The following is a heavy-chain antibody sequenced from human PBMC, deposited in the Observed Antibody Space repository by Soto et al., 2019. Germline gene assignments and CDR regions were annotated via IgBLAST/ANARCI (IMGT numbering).Heavy chain of an antibody. CDR3: ARGRYGYY. V-gene: IGHV1-18*01. Sequence: QVHLVQSGAEVKKPGASVKVSCKGSGYGFTTYGITWVRQAPGQGLEWMAWISAHNGNTNYAQKLQGRVTVTRDTSTSTAYMELRSLRSDDTAVYYCARGRYGYYWCQGALVTVSS. CDR2: ISAHNGNT. CDR1: GYGFTTYG. D-gene: IGHD1-1*01. J-gene: IGHJ4*02.